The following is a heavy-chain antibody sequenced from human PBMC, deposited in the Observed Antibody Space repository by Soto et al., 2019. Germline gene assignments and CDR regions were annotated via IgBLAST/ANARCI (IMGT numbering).Heavy chain of an antibody. Sequence: GGSLRLSCAASGFTFSSYGMHWVRQAPGKGLEWVAVIWYDGSNKYYADSVKGRFTISRDNSKNTLYLQMNSLRAEDTAVYYCARSTYGSGSYVGYWGQGTLVTVSS. CDR3: ARSTYGSGSYVGY. CDR2: IWYDGSNK. V-gene: IGHV3-33*01. J-gene: IGHJ4*02. CDR1: GFTFSSYG. D-gene: IGHD3-10*01.